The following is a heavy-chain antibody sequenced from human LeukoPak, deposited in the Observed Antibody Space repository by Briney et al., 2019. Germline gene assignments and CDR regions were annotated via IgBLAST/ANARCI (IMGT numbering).Heavy chain of an antibody. D-gene: IGHD2-8*01. CDR3: ARSLGGMMVYANWFDP. CDR1: GYTFTGYY. J-gene: IGHJ5*02. V-gene: IGHV1-2*02. CDR2: INPNSGGT. Sequence: ASVKVSCKASGYTFTGYYMHWVRQAPGQGLEWMGWINPNSGGTNYAQKFQGRVTMTRDTSISTAYMELSRLRSDDTAVYYCARSLGGMMVYANWFDPWGQGTLVTVSS.